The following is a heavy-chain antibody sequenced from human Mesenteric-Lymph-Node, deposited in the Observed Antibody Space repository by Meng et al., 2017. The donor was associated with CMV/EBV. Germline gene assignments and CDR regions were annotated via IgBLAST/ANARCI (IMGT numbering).Heavy chain of an antibody. J-gene: IGHJ4*02. V-gene: IGHV1-2*06. Sequence: SASTCTGYFMHGVRQPPEQGREWMGRLSPNTGGINYAQKFQGRVTITRDTSIRTAYMELSRLRSDDTAVYYCGSAVFGTLGAGGGDYWGQGTLVTVSS. D-gene: IGHD3-10*01. CDR1: ASTCTGYF. CDR2: LSPNTGGI. CDR3: GSAVFGTLGAGGGDY.